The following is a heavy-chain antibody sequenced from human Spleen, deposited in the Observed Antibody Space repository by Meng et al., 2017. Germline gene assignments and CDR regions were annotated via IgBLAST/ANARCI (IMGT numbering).Heavy chain of an antibody. D-gene: IGHD5-12*01. J-gene: IGHJ6*02. CDR1: GFPFTSYA. V-gene: IGHV3-7*03. CDR2: IKEDGSER. Sequence: GESLKISCAASGFPFTSYAMSWVRQAPGKGLEWVANIKEDGSERYSVDSVKGRFTISRDTFRNTVYLQMNSLRVEDTAIYYCASPGGWLRLWEAEDYSYYGMDVWGHGTTVTVSS. CDR3: ASPGGWLRLWEAEDYSYYGMDV.